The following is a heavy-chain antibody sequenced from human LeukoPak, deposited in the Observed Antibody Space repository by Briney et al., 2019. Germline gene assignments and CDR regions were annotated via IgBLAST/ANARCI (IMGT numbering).Heavy chain of an antibody. Sequence: PGGSLRLSCAASGFTFSDHYMDWVRQAPGKGLERVGHTRNKANSYTTAYAAPVKGRFTISRDDSKNSLYLQMNSLKTEDTAVYYCARVTQDGWFDPWGQGTLVTVSS. CDR3: ARVTQDGWFDP. CDR1: GFTFSDHY. D-gene: IGHD2-21*02. V-gene: IGHV3-72*01. J-gene: IGHJ5*02. CDR2: TRNKANSYTT.